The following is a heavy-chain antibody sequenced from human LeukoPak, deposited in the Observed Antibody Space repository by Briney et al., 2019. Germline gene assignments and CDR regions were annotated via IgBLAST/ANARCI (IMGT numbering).Heavy chain of an antibody. J-gene: IGHJ4*02. Sequence: GGSLRLSCAVSGFTFSGYAMSWVRQAPGEGLEWVAVISYDGSNKYYADSVKGRFTISRDKTKNTLYLQMNSLRAEDTAVYYCAKSSYYDASGYYREYYFDYWGQGTLVTVSS. CDR3: AKSSYYDASGYYREYYFDY. D-gene: IGHD3-22*01. CDR1: GFTFSGYA. CDR2: ISYDGSNK. V-gene: IGHV3-30-3*02.